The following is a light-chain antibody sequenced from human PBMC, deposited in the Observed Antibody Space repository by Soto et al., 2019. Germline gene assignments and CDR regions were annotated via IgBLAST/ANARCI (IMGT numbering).Light chain of an antibody. Sequence: QSVLTQPASVSGSPGQSITISCTGASSDVGGSNYVSWYQQHPGKAPKLMIYDVSNRPSGVSNRFSGSKSGNTASLTISGVQAEDEADYYCGSYSISSTLYVFGAGTKVTVL. CDR2: DVS. CDR3: GSYSISSTLYV. CDR1: SSDVGGSNY. V-gene: IGLV2-14*03. J-gene: IGLJ1*01.